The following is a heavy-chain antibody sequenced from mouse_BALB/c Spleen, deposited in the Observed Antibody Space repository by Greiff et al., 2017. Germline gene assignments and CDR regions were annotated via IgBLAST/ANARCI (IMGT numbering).Heavy chain of an antibody. CDR1: GFTFTDYY. J-gene: IGHJ3*01. CDR3: ARDPCYDEFAY. V-gene: IGHV7-3*02. Sequence: VQVVESGGGLVQPGGSLRLSFATSGFTFTDYYMSWVRQPPGKALEWLGFIRNKANGYTTEYSASVKGRFTISRDNTQSILYLQMNTLRAEDSATYYCARDPCYDEFAYWGQGTLVTVSA. D-gene: IGHD2-12*01. CDR2: IRNKANGYTT.